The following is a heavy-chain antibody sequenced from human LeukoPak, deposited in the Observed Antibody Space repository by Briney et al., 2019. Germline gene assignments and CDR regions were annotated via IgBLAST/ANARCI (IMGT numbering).Heavy chain of an antibody. CDR1: GFTFSDYY. Sequence: PGGSLRLSCAASGFTFSDYYMSWIRQAPGKGPEWVSYISSSSIYTNYADSVKGRFTISRDNAKNSLYLQMNSLRAEDTAVYYCARDRSSGWGFDYWGQGTLVTVSS. V-gene: IGHV3-11*06. CDR3: ARDRSSGWGFDY. CDR2: ISSSSIYT. J-gene: IGHJ4*02. D-gene: IGHD6-19*01.